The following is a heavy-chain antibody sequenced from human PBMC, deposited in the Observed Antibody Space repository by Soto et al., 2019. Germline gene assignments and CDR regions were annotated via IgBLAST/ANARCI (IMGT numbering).Heavy chain of an antibody. Sequence: GGSLRLSCAASGFTFSKYRMNWVRQAPGKGPEWVSYISSSSSSKFYADSVKDRFTISRDNAKSLLYLQMNSLRAEDTAVYYCARSGYSYGPFDYWGQGTLVTVSS. D-gene: IGHD5-18*01. CDR3: ARSGYSYGPFDY. CDR1: GFTFSKYR. CDR2: ISSSSSSK. V-gene: IGHV3-21*06. J-gene: IGHJ4*02.